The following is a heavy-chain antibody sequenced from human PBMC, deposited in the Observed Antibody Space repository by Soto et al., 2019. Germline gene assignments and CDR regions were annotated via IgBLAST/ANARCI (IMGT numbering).Heavy chain of an antibody. J-gene: IGHJ5*02. D-gene: IGHD6-13*01. CDR3: ERGLGYSSSWYEYALNWFDA. CDR2: ISYDGSNK. V-gene: IGHV3-30-3*01. CDR1: GFTFSSYA. Sequence: QVQLVESGGGVVQPGRSLRLSCAASGFTFSSYAMHWVRQAPGKGLEGVAGISYDGSNKYYADSVKGRFTISRDNSKNTLYLQMNSLRAEDTAVYYCERGLGYSSSWYEYALNWFDAWGQGTLVTVSS.